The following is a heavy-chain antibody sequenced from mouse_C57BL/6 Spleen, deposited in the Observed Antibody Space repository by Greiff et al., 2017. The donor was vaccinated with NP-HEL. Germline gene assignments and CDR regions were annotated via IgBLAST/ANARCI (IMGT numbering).Heavy chain of an antibody. J-gene: IGHJ3*01. V-gene: IGHV5-16*01. CDR2: INYDGSST. CDR3: AREEGNYGGFAY. CDR1: GFTFSDYY. D-gene: IGHD2-1*01. Sequence: EVKLVESEGGLVQPGSSMKLSCTASGFTFSDYYMAWVRQVPEKGLEWVANINYDGSSTYYLDSLKSRFIISRDNAKNILYLQMSSLKSEDTATYYCAREEGNYGGFAYWGQGTLVTVSA.